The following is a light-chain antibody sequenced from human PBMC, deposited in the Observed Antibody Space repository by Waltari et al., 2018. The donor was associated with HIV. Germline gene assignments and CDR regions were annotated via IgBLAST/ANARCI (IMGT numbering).Light chain of an antibody. V-gene: IGLV3-10*01. CDR1: ALPGKF. CDR2: EDN. Sequence: SYELTQPPSVSVSPGQTATITCSGEALPGKFAYWYQQKSGQAPVLVIYEDNKRPSGIPERFSASSSSTVATLTISGARVDDEGDYYCSSTDASGNVWVFGGGTRLTVL. J-gene: IGLJ3*02. CDR3: SSTDASGNVWV.